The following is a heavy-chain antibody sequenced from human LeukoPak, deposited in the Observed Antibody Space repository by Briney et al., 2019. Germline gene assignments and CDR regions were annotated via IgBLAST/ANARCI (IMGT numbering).Heavy chain of an antibody. CDR1: GFTFSSFA. D-gene: IGHD6-13*01. CDR3: AKEVRGQLGDY. V-gene: IGHV3-23*01. Sequence: GGSLRLSCAASGFTFSSFAMYWVRRAPGKGLEWISGIFGSGSTIYYADSVKGRFTISRDNSKNTVFLQMNSLRAEDTAVYYCAKEVRGQLGDYWGQGTLVTVSS. CDR2: IFGSGSTI. J-gene: IGHJ4*02.